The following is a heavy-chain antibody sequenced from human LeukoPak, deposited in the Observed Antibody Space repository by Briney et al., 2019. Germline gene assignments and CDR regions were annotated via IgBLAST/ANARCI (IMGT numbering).Heavy chain of an antibody. J-gene: IGHJ5*02. CDR2: IYYSGST. Sequence: PSETLSLTCTVSGGSISSSSYYWGWIRHPPGKGLEWIVNIYYSGSTYYNPSLKRRVTISVDTSNNQFSLKLSSVTAAHTAVYYCARGGGTQQLPEGVWFDPWGQGTLVTVSS. CDR3: ARGGGTQQLPEGVWFDP. V-gene: IGHV4-39*07. CDR1: GGSISSSSYY. D-gene: IGHD6-13*01.